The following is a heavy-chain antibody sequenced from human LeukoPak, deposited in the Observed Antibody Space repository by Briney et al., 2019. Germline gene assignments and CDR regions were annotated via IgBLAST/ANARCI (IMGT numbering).Heavy chain of an antibody. CDR3: ARDSGSVFDY. V-gene: IGHV4-59*01. J-gene: IGHJ4*02. Sequence: SETLSLTCTVSGGSISSYYWSWIRQPPGKGLEWIGCIYYSGSTNYNPSLKSRVTISVDTSENQFSLKLSSVTAADTAVYYCARDSGSVFDYWGQGTLVTVSS. CDR2: IYYSGST. D-gene: IGHD1-26*01. CDR1: GGSISSYY.